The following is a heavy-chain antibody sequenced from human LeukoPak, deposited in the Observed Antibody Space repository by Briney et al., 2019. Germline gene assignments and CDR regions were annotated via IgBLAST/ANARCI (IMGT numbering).Heavy chain of an antibody. Sequence: PGGSLRLSCVASGFTFSTFAMSWIRQAPGKRLEWVSTITGGGESTYHADSVKGRFTISRDNSKNTLFLQMNSLRAEDTAIYYCAKATKSKCIGILCYPFDNWGQGTLVSVSS. V-gene: IGHV3-23*01. J-gene: IGHJ4*02. CDR2: ITGGGEST. D-gene: IGHD2-21*01. CDR3: AKATKSKCIGILCYPFDN. CDR1: GFTFSTFA.